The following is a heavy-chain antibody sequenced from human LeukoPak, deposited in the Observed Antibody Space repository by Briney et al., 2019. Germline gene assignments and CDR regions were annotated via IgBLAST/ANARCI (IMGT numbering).Heavy chain of an antibody. J-gene: IGHJ4*02. CDR1: GGSFSGYY. Sequence: PSETLSLTCAVYGGSFSGYYWSWIRQPPGKGLEWIGEINHSGSTNYNPSLKSRVTISVDTSKNQFSLKLSSVTAADTAVYYCAREKKRQPKWKLIDYWGQGTLVTVSS. V-gene: IGHV4-34*01. D-gene: IGHD1-26*01. CDR3: AREKKRQPKWKLIDY. CDR2: INHSGST.